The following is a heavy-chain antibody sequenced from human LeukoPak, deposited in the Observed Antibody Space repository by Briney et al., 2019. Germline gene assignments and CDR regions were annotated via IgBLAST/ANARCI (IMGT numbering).Heavy chain of an antibody. CDR3: AKTYNIRYFDT. D-gene: IGHD3-9*01. J-gene: IGHJ4*02. CDR1: GFIFSSYG. V-gene: IGHV3-33*06. Sequence: GGSLRLSCAASGFIFSSYGMHWVRQAQGKGLEWVAVIWSDASNTYYVDSVKGRFTISRDNSKNTLYLQMNSLRAEDTAVYYCAKTYNIRYFDTWGQGTLVTVSS. CDR2: IWSDASNT.